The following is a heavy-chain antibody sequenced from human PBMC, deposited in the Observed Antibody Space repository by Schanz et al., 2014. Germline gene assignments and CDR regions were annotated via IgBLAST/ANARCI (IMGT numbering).Heavy chain of an antibody. Sequence: EVQLVESGGGFVQPGGSLGLSCAASGFTFNSYAMSWVRQAPGKGLEWVSALSGSGGSTYYADSVKGRFTISRDNSKNTLYLQMNSLRAEDTAVYYCARANYRRKINFDYWGRGTLVTVSS. D-gene: IGHD3-10*01. V-gene: IGHV3-23*04. CDR1: GFTFNSYA. CDR3: ARANYRRKINFDY. CDR2: LSGSGGST. J-gene: IGHJ4*02.